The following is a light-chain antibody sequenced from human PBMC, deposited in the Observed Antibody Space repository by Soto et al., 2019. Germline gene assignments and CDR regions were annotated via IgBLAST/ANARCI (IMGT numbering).Light chain of an antibody. Sequence: EIVITQSPATLSLSPRERSTLSCRASQSVRSNLAWYQQRPGQAPRLLIYAASTRATGIPARFSGSGSGTEFTLTIDSLQSEDFAVYYCQQYNNWPRTFGQGTKVDIK. CDR3: QQYNNWPRT. CDR2: AAS. J-gene: IGKJ1*01. CDR1: QSVRSN. V-gene: IGKV3-15*01.